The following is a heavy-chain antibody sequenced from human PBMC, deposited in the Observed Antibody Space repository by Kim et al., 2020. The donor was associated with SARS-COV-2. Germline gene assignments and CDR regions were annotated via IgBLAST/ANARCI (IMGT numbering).Heavy chain of an antibody. V-gene: IGHV3-15*01. J-gene: IGHJ4*03. Sequence: GGSLRLSCAASGFTFSNSWMSWVRQAPGEGLEWVGRIKSETDGRRTDYAAPGRCRFTIARDESKNTLYLQSNRLKTEDTSVYYCTTGEDYCDYEAYAGTTAEETFWCDYWGQGALV. D-gene: IGHD4-17*01. CDR3: TTGEDYCDYEAYAGTTAEETFWCDY. CDR2: IKSETDGRRT. CDR1: GFTFSNSW.